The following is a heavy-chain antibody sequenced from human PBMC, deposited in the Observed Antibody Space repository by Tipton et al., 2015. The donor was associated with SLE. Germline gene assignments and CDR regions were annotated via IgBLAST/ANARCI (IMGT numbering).Heavy chain of an antibody. J-gene: IGHJ4*02. V-gene: IGHV6-1*01. CDR2: TYYRSKWYN. Sequence: LVKPSQTLSLTCAISGDSVSSNSAAWNWIRQSPSRGLEWLGRTYYRSKWYNDYAVSVKSRITINPDTSKYQFSLQLNSVTPEDTGVYYCARAGYRAGDRPYYFDYWGQGTLVTVSS. CDR1: GDSVSSNSAA. D-gene: IGHD5-24*01. CDR3: ARAGYRAGDRPYYFDY.